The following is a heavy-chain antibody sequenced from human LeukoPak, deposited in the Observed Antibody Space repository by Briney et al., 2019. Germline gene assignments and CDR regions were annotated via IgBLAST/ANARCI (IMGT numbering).Heavy chain of an antibody. CDR2: ISSSSSTI. D-gene: IGHD3-10*01. V-gene: IGHV3-48*01. CDR3: ARALWFGETFPAY. CDR1: GLTISSYS. J-gene: IGHJ4*02. Sequence: GGSLRLSCAASGLTISSYSMNWVRQAPGKGLQWVSYISSSSSTIYYADSVKGRFTISRDNAKNSLYLQMNSLRAEDTAVSYCARALWFGETFPAYWGQGTLVTVSS.